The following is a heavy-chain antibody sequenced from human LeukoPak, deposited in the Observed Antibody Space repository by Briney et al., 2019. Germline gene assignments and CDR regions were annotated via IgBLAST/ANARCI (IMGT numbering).Heavy chain of an antibody. Sequence: PGGSLRLSCAASGFSFSSGTMNWVRQAPGKALEWVSSLSGSGRLIWYAASVKGRFTISGDNAANALFLQMNSLRVEDTAVYYCARDLQTGLAFDAWGQGTVVAVSS. CDR1: GFSFSSGT. CDR2: LSGSGRLI. D-gene: IGHD7-27*01. CDR3: ARDLQTGLAFDA. V-gene: IGHV3-21*06. J-gene: IGHJ3*01.